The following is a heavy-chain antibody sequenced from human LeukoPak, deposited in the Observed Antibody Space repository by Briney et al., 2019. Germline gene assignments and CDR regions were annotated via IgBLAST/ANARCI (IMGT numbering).Heavy chain of an antibody. CDR3: ARQKYGSGTYYDAFDY. CDR2: INHSGST. J-gene: IGHJ4*02. Sequence: PSETLSLTCAVYGGSFSGYYWSWIRQPPGKGLEWIGEINHSGSTNYNPSLKSRVTISVDTSKNQFSLKLSSVTAADTAVYYCARQKYGSGTYYDAFDYWGQGTLVTVSS. V-gene: IGHV4-34*01. CDR1: GGSFSGYY. D-gene: IGHD3-10*01.